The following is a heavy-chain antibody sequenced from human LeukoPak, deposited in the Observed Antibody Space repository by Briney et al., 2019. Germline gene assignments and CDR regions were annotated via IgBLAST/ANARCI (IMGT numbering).Heavy chain of an antibody. Sequence: GGSLRLSCEDSGFTFRSYEMNWVRQAPGKGLEWVSYISSSGSTIYYADSVKGRFTISRDNAKNSLYLQMNSLRAEDTAVYYCAELGITMIGGVWGKGTTVTISS. D-gene: IGHD3-10*02. CDR1: GFTFRSYE. V-gene: IGHV3-48*03. CDR2: ISSSGSTI. J-gene: IGHJ6*04. CDR3: AELGITMIGGV.